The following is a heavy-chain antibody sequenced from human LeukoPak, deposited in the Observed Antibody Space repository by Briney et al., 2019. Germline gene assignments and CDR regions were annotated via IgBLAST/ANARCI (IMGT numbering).Heavy chain of an antibody. V-gene: IGHV3-53*01. Sequence: GGSLRLSCAASGFTFSNYAMSWVRQLPGKGLEWVSFIYSDNTHYSDSVKGRFTISRDNSKNTLYLQMNSLRAEDTAVYYCARRAGAYSHPYDYWGQGTLVTVSS. CDR3: ARRAGAYSHPYDY. J-gene: IGHJ4*02. D-gene: IGHD4/OR15-4a*01. CDR1: GFTFSNYA. CDR2: IYSDNT.